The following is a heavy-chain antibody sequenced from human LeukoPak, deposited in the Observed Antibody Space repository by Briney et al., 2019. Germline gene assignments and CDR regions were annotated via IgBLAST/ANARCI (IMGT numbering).Heavy chain of an antibody. CDR2: INHSGST. V-gene: IGHV4-34*01. D-gene: IGHD6-13*01. CDR1: CGSFSVYY. Sequence: PSQTLSLTWAVYCGSFSVYYWSCIRQPPGKGLDRIGEINHSGSTNYNPSLKSRVTISVDTSKNQFSLKLSSVTAADTAVYYCARGRWSYSSSWFDYWGQGTLVTVSS. CDR3: ARGRWSYSSSWFDY. J-gene: IGHJ4*02.